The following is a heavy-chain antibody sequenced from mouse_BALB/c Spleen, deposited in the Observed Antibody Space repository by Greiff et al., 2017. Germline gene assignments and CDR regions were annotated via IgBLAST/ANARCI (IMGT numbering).Heavy chain of an antibody. CDR1: GYTFTSYY. CDR3: NAHRYDAFDY. V-gene: IGHV1S56*01. D-gene: IGHD2-14*01. CDR2: IYPGNVNT. Sequence: VQLQQSGPELVKPGASVRISCKASGYTFTSYYIHWVKQRPGQGLEWIGWIYPGNVNTKYNEKFKGKATLTADKSSSTAYMQLSSLTSEDSAVYYCNAHRYDAFDYWGQGTTLTVSS. J-gene: IGHJ2*01.